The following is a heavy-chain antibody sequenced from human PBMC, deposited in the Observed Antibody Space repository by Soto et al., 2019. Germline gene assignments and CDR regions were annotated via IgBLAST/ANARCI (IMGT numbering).Heavy chain of an antibody. CDR2: IYYSGST. CDR3: ARSVAKQLDFDY. V-gene: IGHV4-59*01. J-gene: IGHJ4*02. Sequence: SETLSLTCPVSGCSISSYYWSWIRQPPGKGLEWIGYIYYSGSTNYNPSLKSRVTISVDTSKNQFSLKLSSVTAADTAVYYCARSVAKQLDFDYWGQGTLVTVSS. D-gene: IGHD6-6*01. CDR1: GCSISSYY.